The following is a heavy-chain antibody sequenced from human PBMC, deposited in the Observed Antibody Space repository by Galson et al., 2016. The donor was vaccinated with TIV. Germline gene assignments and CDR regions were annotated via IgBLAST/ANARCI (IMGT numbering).Heavy chain of an antibody. D-gene: IGHD1-14*01. J-gene: IGHJ6*02. CDR2: IIPMFGST. V-gene: IGHV1-69*06. Sequence: SVKVSCKASGGTFSTNAINWVRQAPGQGLEWMGRIIPMFGSTTYAQTFQGRLTIIADISTSTNYMELVLSSLRSDDTAVYYCAREGIGTTSYYYGLDVWGQGTAVTVSS. CDR1: GGTFSTNA. CDR3: AREGIGTTSYYYGLDV.